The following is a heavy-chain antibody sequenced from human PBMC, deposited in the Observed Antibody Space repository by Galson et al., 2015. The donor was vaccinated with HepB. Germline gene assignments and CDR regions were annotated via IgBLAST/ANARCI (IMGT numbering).Heavy chain of an antibody. J-gene: IGHJ4*02. CDR3: ARDLSYGGNSPDY. D-gene: IGHD4-23*01. CDR2: ISYDETNK. V-gene: IGHV3-30-3*01. Sequence: SLRLSCEASGFTFSIYALHWVRQAPGKGLEWVALISYDETNKYYADSVKGRFTISRDNSQNTLYLQMNSLRPEDTAMYYCARDLSYGGNSPDYWGQGTLVTVSS. CDR1: GFTFSIYA.